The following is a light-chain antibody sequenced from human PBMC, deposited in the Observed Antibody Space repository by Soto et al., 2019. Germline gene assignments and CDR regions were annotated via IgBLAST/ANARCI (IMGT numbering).Light chain of an antibody. CDR2: EVT. CDR1: SGDIGSYNR. V-gene: IGLV2-14*01. CDR3: SSYTNINTRACV. J-gene: IGLJ1*01. Sequence: QSALTQPASVSGSPGQSITISCTGTSGDIGSYNRVSWYQQHPGKAPTLIIYEVTDRPSGVSNRFSGSKSGNTASLPISGLQAEDEAEYYCSSYTNINTRACVFGTGTKVTVL.